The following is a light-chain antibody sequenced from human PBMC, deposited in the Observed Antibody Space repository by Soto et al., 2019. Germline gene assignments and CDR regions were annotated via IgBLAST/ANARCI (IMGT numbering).Light chain of an antibody. J-gene: IGLJ3*02. CDR2: EDN. V-gene: IGLV6-57*02. Sequence: NFMLTQPHSVSESPGKTVTISCTGSSGSIASNYVQWNQQRPGSAPTTVIYEDNQRPSGVPDRFSGSIDSSSNSASLTISGLKTEDEADYYCQSYDSSNRVFGGGTKLTVL. CDR3: QSYDSSNRV. CDR1: SGSIASNY.